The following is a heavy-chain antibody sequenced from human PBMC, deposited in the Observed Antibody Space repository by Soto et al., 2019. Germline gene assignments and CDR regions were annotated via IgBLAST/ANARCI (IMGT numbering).Heavy chain of an antibody. V-gene: IGHV1-3*01. CDR2: INAGNGNT. D-gene: IGHD3-3*01. CDR3: AREPFFGVVTSQYYFDY. CDR1: GYTFTSYA. J-gene: IGHJ4*02. Sequence: ASVKVSRKASGYTFTSYAMHWVRQAPGQRLEWMGWINAGNGNTKYSQKFQGRVTMTRDTSTSTVYMELSSLRSEDTAVYYCAREPFFGVVTSQYYFDYWGQGTLVTVS.